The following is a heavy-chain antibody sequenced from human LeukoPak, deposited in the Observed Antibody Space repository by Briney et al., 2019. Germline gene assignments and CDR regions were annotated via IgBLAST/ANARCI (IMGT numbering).Heavy chain of an antibody. Sequence: SETLSLTCAVYGGSFSGYYWSWIRQPPGKGLEWIGEINHSGSTNYNPSLKSRVTISVDTSKNQFSLKLSSVTAADTAVYYCARGSSSSSWYYYYYYMDVWGKGTTVTVSS. J-gene: IGHJ6*03. V-gene: IGHV4-34*01. CDR3: ARGSSSSSWYYYYYYMDV. CDR2: INHSGST. CDR1: GGSFSGYY. D-gene: IGHD6-13*01.